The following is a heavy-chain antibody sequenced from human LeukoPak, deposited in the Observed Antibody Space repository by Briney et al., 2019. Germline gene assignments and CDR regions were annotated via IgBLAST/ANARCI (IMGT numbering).Heavy chain of an antibody. CDR1: GGSISSYY. D-gene: IGHD3-16*02. CDR3: ARRPGRLGELSSHPFDY. CDR2: IYTSGST. V-gene: IGHV4-4*07. J-gene: IGHJ4*02. Sequence: SETLSLTCTVSGGSISSYYWSWIRQPAGKGLEWIGRIYTSGSTNYNPSLKSRVTISVDKSKNQFSLKLSSVTAADTAVYYCARRPGRLGELSSHPFDYWGQGTLVTVSS.